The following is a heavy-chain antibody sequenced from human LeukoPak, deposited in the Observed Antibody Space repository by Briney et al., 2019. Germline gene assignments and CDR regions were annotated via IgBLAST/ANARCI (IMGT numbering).Heavy chain of an antibody. Sequence: GGSLRLSCAASGFTFSSYAMSWVRQAPGKGLEWVSAISGSGGSPYYADSVKGRLTISRDNSKNTLYLQMNSLRAEDTAVYYCAIPDIVVVPGTDWFDPWGQGTLVTVSS. V-gene: IGHV3-23*01. CDR3: AIPDIVVVPGTDWFDP. CDR2: ISGSGGSP. J-gene: IGHJ5*02. D-gene: IGHD2-2*01. CDR1: GFTFSSYA.